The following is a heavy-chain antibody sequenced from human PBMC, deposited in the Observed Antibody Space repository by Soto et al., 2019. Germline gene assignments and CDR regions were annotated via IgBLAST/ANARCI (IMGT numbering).Heavy chain of an antibody. D-gene: IGHD4-17*01. CDR2: ISGSGGST. CDR3: AKDYAYGDYYPYYFGY. Sequence: GGSLRLSCAASGFTFSSYAMSWVRQAPGKGLEWVSAISGSGGSTYYADSVKGRFTISRDNSKNTLYLQMNSLRAEDTAVYYCAKDYAYGDYYPYYFGYWGQGTLVTVSS. CDR1: GFTFSSYA. J-gene: IGHJ4*02. V-gene: IGHV3-23*01.